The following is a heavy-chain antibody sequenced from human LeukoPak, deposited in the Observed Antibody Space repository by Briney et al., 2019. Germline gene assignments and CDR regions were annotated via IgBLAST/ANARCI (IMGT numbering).Heavy chain of an antibody. CDR2: IIPILGIA. Sequence: GASVKVSCKASGGTFSSYAISWVRQAPGQGLEWMGRIIPILGIANYAQKFQGRVTITADKSTSTVYMELSSLRSEDTAVYYCASHYYDSSGYSHWGQGTLVTVSS. CDR1: GGTFSSYA. J-gene: IGHJ4*02. V-gene: IGHV1-69*04. D-gene: IGHD3-22*01. CDR3: ASHYYDSSGYSH.